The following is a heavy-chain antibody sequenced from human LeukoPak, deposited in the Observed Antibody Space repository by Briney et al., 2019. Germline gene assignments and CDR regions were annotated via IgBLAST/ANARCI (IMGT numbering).Heavy chain of an antibody. V-gene: IGHV3-20*04. CDR2: INWNGGST. CDR1: GFTFDDYG. J-gene: IGHJ4*02. Sequence: PGGSLRLSCAASGFTFDDYGMSWFRQAPGKGLEWVSCINWNGGSTGYADSVKGRFTISRDNAQNSLYLQMNSLRAEATALYYCARATYYYDSSGYLLYWGQGTLVTVSS. D-gene: IGHD3-22*01. CDR3: ARATYYYDSSGYLLY.